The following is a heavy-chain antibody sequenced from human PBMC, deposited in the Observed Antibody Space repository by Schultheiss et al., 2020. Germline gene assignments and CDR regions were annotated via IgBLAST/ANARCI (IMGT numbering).Heavy chain of an antibody. CDR1: GYTFTSYG. J-gene: IGHJ4*02. CDR3: AKGQTGYDSSGYYHYVDY. Sequence: KVSCKASGYTFTSYGISWVRQAPGQGLEWVGRIRSRANNYATVYDASVKGRFSISRDDSKNTAYLQMNSLKTEDTAVYYCAKGQTGYDSSGYYHYVDYWGQGTLVTVSS. D-gene: IGHD3-22*01. V-gene: IGHV3-73*01. CDR2: IRSRANNYAT.